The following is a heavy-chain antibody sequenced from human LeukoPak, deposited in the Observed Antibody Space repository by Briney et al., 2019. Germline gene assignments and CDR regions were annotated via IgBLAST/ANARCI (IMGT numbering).Heavy chain of an antibody. V-gene: IGHV3-43D*03. D-gene: IGHD3-22*01. J-gene: IGHJ4*02. CDR3: ATAPYDSIGIFDY. CDR2: ISWDGDST. Sequence: GGSLRLSCAASGFTFDDYAMHWVRRAPGKGLECVSLISWDGDSTYYVKGRFTISRDNNKNSLYLHMNSLRTEDTALYYCATAPYDSIGIFDYWGQGTLVTVSS. CDR1: GFTFDDYA.